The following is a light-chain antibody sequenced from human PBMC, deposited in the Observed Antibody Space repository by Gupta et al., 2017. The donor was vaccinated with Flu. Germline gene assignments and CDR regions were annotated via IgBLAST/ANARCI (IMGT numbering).Light chain of an antibody. CDR3: QTWGTGIGV. CDR1: SGHSSYA. CDR2: LNSDGSH. Sequence: LVLTQSPSASASLVASATLTCTLSSGHSSYAIAWHQQQPEKGPRYLMKLNSDGSHTKGDGIPDRFSGSSSGAERYLTISSLQSEDEADYYCQTWGTGIGVFGGGTKLTVL. V-gene: IGLV4-69*01. J-gene: IGLJ2*01.